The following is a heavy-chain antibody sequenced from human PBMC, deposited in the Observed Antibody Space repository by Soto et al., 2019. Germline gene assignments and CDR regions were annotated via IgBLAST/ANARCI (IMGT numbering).Heavy chain of an antibody. CDR3: ARDLGGWPDY. J-gene: IGHJ4*02. CDR1: GYTFTSYA. Sequence: ASVKVSCKASGYTFTSYAIHWVRQANGQRLEWMGWINAGNGNTKYSQKFQDRVTITRDTSASTAYMELSSLRSEDTAVYYCARDLGGWPDYWGQGTLVTVSS. V-gene: IGHV1-3*01. D-gene: IGHD6-19*01. CDR2: INAGNGNT.